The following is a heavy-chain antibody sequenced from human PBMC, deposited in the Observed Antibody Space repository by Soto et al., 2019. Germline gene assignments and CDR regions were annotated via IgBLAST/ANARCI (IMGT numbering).Heavy chain of an antibody. CDR2: IYHSGST. CDR1: GGSISNNNW. Sequence: QVHLQESGPGLVKPSGTLSLTCAVSGGSISNNNWWSWVRQTPGKGLEWIGEIYHSGSTNYNPSLTSRVTILVDKSKNQFSLKLSSVTAADTAVDYCARLDYYGAGSGFDYWGQGTLVTVSS. D-gene: IGHD3-10*01. CDR3: ARLDYYGAGSGFDY. V-gene: IGHV4-4*02. J-gene: IGHJ4*02.